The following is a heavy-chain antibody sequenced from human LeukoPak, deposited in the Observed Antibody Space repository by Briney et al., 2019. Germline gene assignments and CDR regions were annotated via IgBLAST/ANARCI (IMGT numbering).Heavy chain of an antibody. D-gene: IGHD6-13*01. CDR3: ARDREEAGMQQLVTNWFDP. V-gene: IGHV1-2*02. Sequence: ASVKVSCKASGYTFTGYYMHWVRQAPGQGLEWMGWINPNSGGTNYAQKFQGRVTMTRDTSTSTVYMELSSLRSEDTAVYYCARDREEAGMQQLVTNWFDPWGQGTLVTVSS. CDR1: GYTFTGYY. CDR2: INPNSGGT. J-gene: IGHJ5*02.